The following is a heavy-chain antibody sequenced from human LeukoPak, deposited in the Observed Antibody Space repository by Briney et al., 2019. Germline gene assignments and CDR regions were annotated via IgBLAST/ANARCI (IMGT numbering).Heavy chain of an antibody. D-gene: IGHD3-22*01. Sequence: GASVKVSCKASGYTFTSYYMHWVRLAPGQGLEWMGIINPSGGSTSYAQKFQGRVTMTRDVSTSTVYMELSSLRSEDTAVYYCARTYYYDSSGYYTFDYWGQGTLVTVSS. V-gene: IGHV1-46*01. CDR2: INPSGGST. CDR3: ARTYYYDSSGYYTFDY. J-gene: IGHJ4*02. CDR1: GYTFTSYY.